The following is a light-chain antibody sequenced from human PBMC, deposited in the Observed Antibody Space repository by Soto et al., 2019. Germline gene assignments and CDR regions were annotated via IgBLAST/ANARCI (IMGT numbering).Light chain of an antibody. J-gene: IGKJ1*01. V-gene: IGKV3-15*01. Sequence: EVVMTQSPSTLSVSPGGRATRSCGASQSVRSNLAWYQQKPGQAPRLLIYGASTRATGIPARFSGSGSGTEFTLTCSSLQSEDFAVYYCQQYNNWPRTFGQGTQVDIK. CDR1: QSVRSN. CDR2: GAS. CDR3: QQYNNWPRT.